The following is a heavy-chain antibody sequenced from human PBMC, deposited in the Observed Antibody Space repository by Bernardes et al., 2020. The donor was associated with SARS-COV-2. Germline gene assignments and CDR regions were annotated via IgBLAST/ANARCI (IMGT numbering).Heavy chain of an antibody. CDR3: ASASDTAMVVFDY. Sequence: KDFCKAAGYTFTSYAMNWVRQATGQGLEWMGWINTNTGNPTYAQGFTGRFVFSLDTSVSTAYLQISSLKAEDTAVYYCASASDTAMVVFDYWGQGTLVTVSS. CDR1: GYTFTSYA. D-gene: IGHD5-18*01. CDR2: INTNTGNP. J-gene: IGHJ4*02. V-gene: IGHV7-4-1*02.